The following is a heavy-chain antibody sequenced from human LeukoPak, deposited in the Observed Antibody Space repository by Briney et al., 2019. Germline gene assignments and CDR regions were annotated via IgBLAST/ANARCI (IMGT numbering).Heavy chain of an antibody. CDR1: GDSISSNTW. CDR2: IFHGGST. CDR3: ARVQLRAYFDY. D-gene: IGHD2-2*01. V-gene: IGHV4-4*02. Sequence: SETLSLTCAVSGDSISSNTWWSWVRQPPGKGLEWIGEIFHGGSTNYNPSLKSRVTISVDTSKNQFSLKLSSVTAADTAVYYCARVQLRAYFDYWGQGTLVTVSS. J-gene: IGHJ4*02.